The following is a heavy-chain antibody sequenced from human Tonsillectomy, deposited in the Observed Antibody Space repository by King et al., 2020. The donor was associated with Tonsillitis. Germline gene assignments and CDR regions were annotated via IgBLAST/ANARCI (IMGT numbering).Heavy chain of an antibody. CDR1: GYTSTSYY. D-gene: IGHD6-19*01. Sequence: AQLVQSGAEVKKPGASVKISCKASGYTSTSYYMHWVRQAPGQGLEWMGIINTSDGSTSYAQKFQGRVTMTRDTSTSTVYMELSSLRSDDTAVYYCAMPGIAVAGTSGGQRPLVTVSS. CDR3: AMPGIAVAGTS. J-gene: IGHJ4*02. V-gene: IGHV1-46*01. CDR2: INTSDGST.